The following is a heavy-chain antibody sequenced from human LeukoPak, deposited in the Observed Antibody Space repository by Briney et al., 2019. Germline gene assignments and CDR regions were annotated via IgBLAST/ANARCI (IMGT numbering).Heavy chain of an antibody. Sequence: PSETLSLTCAVYGGSFSGYYWSWIRQPPGKGLEWIGSIYYSGSTYYNPSLKSRVTISVDTSKNQFSLKLSSVTAADTAVYYCAREYSAFEIWGPGTMVTASS. V-gene: IGHV4-34*01. J-gene: IGHJ3*02. D-gene: IGHD1-1*01. CDR2: IYYSGST. CDR3: AREYSAFEI. CDR1: GGSFSGYY.